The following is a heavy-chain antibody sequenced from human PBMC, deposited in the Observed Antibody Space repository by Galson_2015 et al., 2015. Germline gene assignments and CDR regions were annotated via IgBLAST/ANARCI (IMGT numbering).Heavy chain of an antibody. V-gene: IGHV2-5*02. CDR3: VHSRLNY. D-gene: IGHD2-21*02. CDR2: IYWDDDK. Sequence: PALVKPTQTLTLTCTFSGFSLSTSGVGVGWIRQPPGKALEWLALIYWDDDKRYSPSLKSRLTIIKDTSKNQVVLIMTNMYPVDTATYYCVHSRLNYWGQGTLVTISS. CDR1: GFSLSTSGVG. J-gene: IGHJ4*02.